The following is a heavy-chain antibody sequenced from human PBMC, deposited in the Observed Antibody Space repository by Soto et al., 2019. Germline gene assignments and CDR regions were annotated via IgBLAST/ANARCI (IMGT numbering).Heavy chain of an antibody. CDR3: ASRYDSSDY. V-gene: IGHV1-69*02. CDR2: IIPILGIA. CDR1: GGTFRSYP. J-gene: IGHJ4*02. D-gene: IGHD3-22*01. Sequence: SCQASGGTFRSYPIIWLRQAPGQGLEWMGRIIPILGIANYAQKFQGRVTITADKSTSTAYMELSSLRSEDTAVYYCASRYDSSDYWGQGTLVTVSS.